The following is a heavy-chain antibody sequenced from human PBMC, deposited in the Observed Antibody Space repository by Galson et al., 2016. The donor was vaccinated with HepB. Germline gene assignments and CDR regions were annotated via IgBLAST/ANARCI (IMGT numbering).Heavy chain of an antibody. J-gene: IGHJ4*02. CDR2: FYYGGST. CDR1: GGFVSSGTYY. Sequence: SETLSLTCSVSGGFVSSGTYYWSWIRQPPGKTLEWIGYFYYGGSTNYNPSLKSRVTMSVDTSRNQFSLNLTSVTPADTAVYYCAAGGGSMVVPYWGQGTLVTVSS. D-gene: IGHD3-16*01. V-gene: IGHV4-61*01. CDR3: AAGGGSMVVPY.